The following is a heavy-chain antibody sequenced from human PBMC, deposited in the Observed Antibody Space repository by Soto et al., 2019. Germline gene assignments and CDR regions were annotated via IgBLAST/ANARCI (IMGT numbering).Heavy chain of an antibody. Sequence: SETLSLTCTVSGGSISSSSYYWGWIRQPPGKGLEWIGSIYYSGSTYYNPSLKSRVTISVDTSKNQFSLKLSSVTAADTAVYYCARHEFFGYYYYYYYYMDVWGKGTTVTVSS. CDR3: ARHEFFGYYYYYYYYMDV. CDR1: GGSISSSSYY. D-gene: IGHD3-22*01. J-gene: IGHJ6*03. CDR2: IYYSGST. V-gene: IGHV4-39*01.